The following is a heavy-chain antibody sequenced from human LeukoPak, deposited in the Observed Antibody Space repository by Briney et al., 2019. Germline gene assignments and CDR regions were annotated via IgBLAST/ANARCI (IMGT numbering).Heavy chain of an antibody. J-gene: IGHJ4*02. CDR1: GFSFSSSW. V-gene: IGHV3-74*01. D-gene: IGHD2-21*02. Sequence: GGSLRLSCAASGFSFSSSWMYWVRQAPGKGLVWVSRINSDGSSTSYADSVKGRFTISRDNAKNTLYLQMNSLRAEDTAVYYCAKDMSGGDCPDYWGQGTLVTVSS. CDR2: INSDGSST. CDR3: AKDMSGGDCPDY.